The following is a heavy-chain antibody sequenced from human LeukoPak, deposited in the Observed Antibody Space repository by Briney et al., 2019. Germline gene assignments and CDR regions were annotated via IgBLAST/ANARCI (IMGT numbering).Heavy chain of an antibody. J-gene: IGHJ6*02. CDR2: ISAYNGNT. CDR1: GYTATNFD. Sequence: GASVKVSCKVFGYTATNFDINWVRQATGQGLEWMGWISAYNGNTNYAQKLQGRVTMTTDTSTSTAYMELRSLRSDDTAVYYCARVLTYYYYGMDVWGQGTTVTVSS. V-gene: IGHV1-18*01. CDR3: ARVLTYYYYGMDV.